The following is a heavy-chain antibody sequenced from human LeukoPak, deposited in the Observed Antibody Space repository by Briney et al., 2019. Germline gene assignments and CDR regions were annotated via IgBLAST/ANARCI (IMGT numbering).Heavy chain of an antibody. CDR3: ARHIAAGYSSSWPPGY. CDR1: GYSFTSYW. D-gene: IGHD6-13*01. Sequence: GVSLKISCKGSGYSFTSYWIGWVRQMPGKGLEWMGIIYPGDSDTRYSPSFQGQVTISADKSISTAYLQWSSLKASDTAMYYCARHIAAGYSSSWPPGYWGQGTLVTVSS. J-gene: IGHJ4*02. CDR2: IYPGDSDT. V-gene: IGHV5-51*01.